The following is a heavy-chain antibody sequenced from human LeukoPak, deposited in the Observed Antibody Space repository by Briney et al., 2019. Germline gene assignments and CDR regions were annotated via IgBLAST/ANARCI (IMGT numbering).Heavy chain of an antibody. CDR1: GDSVSSNSAA. CDR2: TYYRSKWYN. V-gene: IGHV6-1*01. Sequence: SQTLSLTCAISGDSVSSNSAAWNWIRQSPSRGLEWLGRTYYRSKWYNDYAVSLKSRITINPDTSKNQFSLQLNSVTPEDTAVYYCARDVVYYDYVGGVTFDYWGQGTLVTVSS. CDR3: ARDVVYYDYVGGVTFDY. D-gene: IGHD3-16*01. J-gene: IGHJ4*02.